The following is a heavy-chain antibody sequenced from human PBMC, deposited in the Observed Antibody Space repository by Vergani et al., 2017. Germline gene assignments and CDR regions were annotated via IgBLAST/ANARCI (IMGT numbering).Heavy chain of an antibody. J-gene: IGHJ3*02. V-gene: IGHV3-23*01. CDR2: LSASDRRT. D-gene: IGHD6-19*01. Sequence: EVRLLESGGDLVQPGGSLRLSCAASGFTFIMHAMSWVRQAPGKGLEWVSTLSASDRRTHYADSVKGRFTISRDNSKNTLFLHMNSLRPEDTAVYYCAKVGRSEVACTFGAFDIWGQGTMVTVSS. CDR1: GFTFIMHA. CDR3: AKVGRSEVACTFGAFDI.